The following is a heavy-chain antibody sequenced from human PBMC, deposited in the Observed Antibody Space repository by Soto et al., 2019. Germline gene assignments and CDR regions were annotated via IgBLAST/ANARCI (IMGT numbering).Heavy chain of an antibody. Sequence: PGGSLRLSCAASGFTFSSYAMHWVRQAPGKGLEWVAVISYDGSNKYYADSVKGRFTISRDNSKNTLYLQMNSLRAEDTAVYYCARPTYYYDSSGYSDAFDIWGQGTMVTVSS. D-gene: IGHD3-22*01. V-gene: IGHV3-30-3*01. CDR3: ARPTYYYDSSGYSDAFDI. J-gene: IGHJ3*02. CDR2: ISYDGSNK. CDR1: GFTFSSYA.